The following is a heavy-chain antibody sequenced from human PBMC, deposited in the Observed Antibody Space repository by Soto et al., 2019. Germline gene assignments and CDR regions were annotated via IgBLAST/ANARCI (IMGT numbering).Heavy chain of an antibody. V-gene: IGHV3-48*03. Sequence: GGSLRLSCAASGFTFSIHEMNWVRQAPGKGLEWVSYISSIGVATYYADSVKGRFTISRDNAKNSLYLQMNSLRAEDTAVYYCARGGRVGGIDYWGQGTPVTSPQ. D-gene: IGHD6-19*01. J-gene: IGHJ4*02. CDR2: ISSIGVAT. CDR3: ARGGRVGGIDY. CDR1: GFTFSIHE.